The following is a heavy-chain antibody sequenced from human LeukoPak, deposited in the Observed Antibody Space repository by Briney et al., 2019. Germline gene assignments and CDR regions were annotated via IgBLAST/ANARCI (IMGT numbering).Heavy chain of an antibody. Sequence: GGSLRLSCAASGFTFSSYGMHWVRQAPGKGLEWVAVIWYDGSNKYYADSVKGRFTISRDNSKNTLYLQMNSLRAEDTAVYYCARARSYDSSGPPGDYWGQGTLVTVSS. CDR2: IWYDGSNK. J-gene: IGHJ4*02. CDR1: GFTFSSYG. D-gene: IGHD3-22*01. CDR3: ARARSYDSSGPPGDY. V-gene: IGHV3-33*01.